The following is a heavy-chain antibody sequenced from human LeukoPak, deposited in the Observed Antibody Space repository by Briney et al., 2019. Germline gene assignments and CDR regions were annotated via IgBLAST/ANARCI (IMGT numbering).Heavy chain of an antibody. Sequence: SETLSLTCAVYNGFDSYYMTIVRQPPGKGLEWVGEITYRGSGNYNPSLKGRATISINVSQRQFSLSLRSVTAADTATYYCGVYGGDWPFDFWGQGTPITVSS. CDR1: NGFDSYY. CDR2: ITYRGSG. J-gene: IGHJ4*02. CDR3: GVYGGDWPFDF. V-gene: IGHV4-34*01. D-gene: IGHD2-21*02.